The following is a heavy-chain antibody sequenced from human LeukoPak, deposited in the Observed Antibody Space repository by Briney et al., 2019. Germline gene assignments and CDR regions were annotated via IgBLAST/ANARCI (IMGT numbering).Heavy chain of an antibody. CDR3: AKDQLGLLAVAGRVVNDY. Sequence: QPGGSLRLSCAASGFTFSSYAMSWVRQAPGKGLEWVSAISGSGGSTYYADSVKGRFTISRDNSKNTLYLQMNSLRAEDTAVYYCAKDQLGLLAVAGRVVNDYWGQGTLVTVSS. D-gene: IGHD6-19*01. V-gene: IGHV3-23*01. CDR1: GFTFSSYA. CDR2: ISGSGGST. J-gene: IGHJ4*02.